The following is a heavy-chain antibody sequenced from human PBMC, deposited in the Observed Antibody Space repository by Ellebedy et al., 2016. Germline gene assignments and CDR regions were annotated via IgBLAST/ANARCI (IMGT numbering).Heavy chain of an antibody. V-gene: IGHV4-38-2*02. Sequence: SETLSLXXTVYGYSISTGYYWGWIRQPPGKGLEWIGSMFHSGSTHYNPSLKSRITISVDTSRNQFSLKLSSVTAADTAVYYCARGTGGSVFYFDYWGQGTLVTVSS. D-gene: IGHD3-10*01. J-gene: IGHJ4*02. CDR3: ARGTGGSVFYFDY. CDR1: GYSISTGYY. CDR2: MFHSGST.